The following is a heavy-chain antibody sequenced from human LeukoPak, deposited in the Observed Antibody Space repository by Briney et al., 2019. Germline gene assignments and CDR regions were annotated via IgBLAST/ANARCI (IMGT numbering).Heavy chain of an antibody. V-gene: IGHV3-43*01. CDR2: ISWDGGTR. D-gene: IGHD4/OR15-4a*01. J-gene: IGHJ4*02. CDR1: GFTFDDYT. Sequence: PGGSLRLSCAASGFTFDDYTMHWVRQAPGKGLEWVSLISWDGGTRYYADSVKGRFTISRDNSKNSLYLQMNSLRTEDTALYYCARRAGAYSHPYDYWGQGTLVTVSS. CDR3: ARRAGAYSHPYDY.